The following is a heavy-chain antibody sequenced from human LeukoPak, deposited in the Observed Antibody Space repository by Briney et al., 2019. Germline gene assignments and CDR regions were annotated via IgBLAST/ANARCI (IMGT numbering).Heavy chain of an antibody. V-gene: IGHV3-23*01. J-gene: IGHJ6*03. CDR1: GFTFSSYA. CDR2: ISGSGGST. D-gene: IGHD3-3*01. Sequence: GGSLRLSCAASGFTFSSYAMSWVRQAPGKGLEWVSAISGSGGSTYYADSVKGRSTISRDNSKNTLYLQMNSLRAEDTAVYYCAKAHDFWSGYYTGDDYYYMDVWGKGTTVTVSS. CDR3: AKAHDFWSGYYTGDDYYYMDV.